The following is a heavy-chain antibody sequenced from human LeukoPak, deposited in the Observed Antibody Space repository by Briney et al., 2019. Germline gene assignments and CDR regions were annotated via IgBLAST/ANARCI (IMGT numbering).Heavy chain of an antibody. CDR2: ISSNGGNT. CDR1: GFTFSNYA. Sequence: GGSLRLSCAASGFTFSNYAMHWVRQAPGKGLEYVSAISSNGGNTYYASSVKGRFTISRDNSKNTLYLQMGSLRAEDMAVYYCARGLYYYDSSGYPRWGQGTLVTVSS. J-gene: IGHJ4*02. D-gene: IGHD3-22*01. V-gene: IGHV3-64*01. CDR3: ARGLYYYDSSGYPR.